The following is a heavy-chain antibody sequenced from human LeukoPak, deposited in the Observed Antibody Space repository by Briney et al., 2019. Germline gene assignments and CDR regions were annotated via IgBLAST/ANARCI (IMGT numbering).Heavy chain of an antibody. V-gene: IGHV4-39*07. CDR3: ARVPTVTFFDY. D-gene: IGHD4-17*01. Sequence: PSETLSLTCTVSGGSISSSSYYWGWIRQPPGKGLEWIGSIYYSGSTYYNPSLKSRVTISVDTSKNQFSLKLSSVTATDTAVYYCARVPTVTFFDYWGQGTLVTVSS. CDR2: IYYSGST. CDR1: GGSISSSSYY. J-gene: IGHJ4*02.